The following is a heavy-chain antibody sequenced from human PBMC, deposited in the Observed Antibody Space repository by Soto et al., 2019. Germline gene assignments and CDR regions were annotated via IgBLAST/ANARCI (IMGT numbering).Heavy chain of an antibody. CDR3: AKWGAIAPAGHDYFGMGV. Sequence: EVQLLESGGDLVQPGGSLSLSCAASGFTFSSYAMSWVRQAPGKRLEWVSGIGGGGTDTYYANSVRGRFTIARDNSDNTLYLQMNSLRAEDTAVYYCAKWGAIAPAGHDYFGMGVWGQGTTVAVSS. V-gene: IGHV3-23*01. CDR1: GFTFSSYA. J-gene: IGHJ6*02. CDR2: IGGGGTDT. D-gene: IGHD6-19*01.